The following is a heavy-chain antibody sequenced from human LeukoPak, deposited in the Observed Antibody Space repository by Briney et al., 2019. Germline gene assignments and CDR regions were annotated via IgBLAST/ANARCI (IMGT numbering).Heavy chain of an antibody. J-gene: IGHJ4*02. CDR1: GFTFSSYG. V-gene: IGHV3-33*06. CDR2: IWYDGSNK. D-gene: IGHD6-13*01. Sequence: PGRSLRLSCAASGFTFSSYGMHWVRQAPGKGLEWVAVIWYDGSNKYYADSVKGRFTISRDNSKNTLYLQMNSLRGEDTAVYYCAKVGEQQLADYWGQGTLVTVSS. CDR3: AKVGEQQLADY.